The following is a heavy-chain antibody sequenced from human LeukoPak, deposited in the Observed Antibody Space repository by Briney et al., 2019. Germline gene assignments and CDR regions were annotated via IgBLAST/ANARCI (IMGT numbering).Heavy chain of an antibody. Sequence: ASVKVSCKASGYTFTGCYMHWVRQAPGQGLEWMGWINPNSGGTNYAQKFQGRVTMTRDTSISTAYMELSRLRSDDTAVYYCASLDVDTATYWFDPWGQGTLVTVSS. J-gene: IGHJ5*02. D-gene: IGHD5-18*01. CDR2: INPNSGGT. V-gene: IGHV1-2*02. CDR1: GYTFTGCY. CDR3: ASLDVDTATYWFDP.